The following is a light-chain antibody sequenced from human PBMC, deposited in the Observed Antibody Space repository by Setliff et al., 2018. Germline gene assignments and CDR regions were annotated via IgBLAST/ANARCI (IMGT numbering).Light chain of an antibody. Sequence: QSVLTQPASVSGSPGQSITISCTGTSSDVGGYNYVSWYQQHPGKAPKLMIYDVSKRPSGVSNRFSGSKSGNTASLTISGLQAEDEADYHCSSYTSSSTGVFGTGTKVTVL. CDR1: SSDVGGYNY. J-gene: IGLJ1*01. V-gene: IGLV2-14*01. CDR3: SSYTSSSTGV. CDR2: DVS.